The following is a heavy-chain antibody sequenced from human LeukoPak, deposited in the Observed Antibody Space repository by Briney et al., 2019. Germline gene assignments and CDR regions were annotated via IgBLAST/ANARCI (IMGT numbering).Heavy chain of an antibody. CDR1: GYSFTSYW. D-gene: IGHD3-9*01. V-gene: IGHV5-51*01. Sequence: GESLKISCKGSGYSFTSYWIGWVRQMPGKGLEWMGIIYPGDSGTRYSPSFQGQVTISADKSISTAYLQWSSLKASDTAMYYCARLSRNFDWSPNWFDPWGQGTLVTVSS. CDR3: ARLSRNFDWSPNWFDP. J-gene: IGHJ5*02. CDR2: IYPGDSGT.